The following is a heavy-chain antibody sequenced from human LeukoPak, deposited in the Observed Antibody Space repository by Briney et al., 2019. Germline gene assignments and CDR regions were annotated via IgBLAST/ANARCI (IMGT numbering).Heavy chain of an antibody. V-gene: IGHV4-59*01. CDR2: IYYSGST. CDR1: GGSISSYY. CDR3: ARYPNYYGSGTYYTDY. J-gene: IGHJ4*02. D-gene: IGHD3-10*01. Sequence: SETLSLTCTVSGGSISSYYWSWIRQPPGKGLEWIGYIYYSGSTNYNPSLKSRVTISVDTSKNQFSLKLSSVTAADTAVYYCARYPNYYGSGTYYTDYWGQGTLVTVSS.